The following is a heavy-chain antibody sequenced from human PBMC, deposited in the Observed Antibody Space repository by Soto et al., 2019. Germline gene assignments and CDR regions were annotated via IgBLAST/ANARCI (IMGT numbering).Heavy chain of an antibody. CDR3: ARDRLAVAGSPYYGMDV. J-gene: IGHJ6*02. CDR2: INPSGGST. D-gene: IGHD6-19*01. CDR1: GYSFTSDH. Sequence: APVNVSCKASGYSFTSDHSHRLRKAQEQGLEWMGIINPSGGSTSYAQKFQGRVTMTRDTSTSTVYMELSSLRSEDTAVYYCARDRLAVAGSPYYGMDVWGQGTTVTVSS. V-gene: IGHV1-46*01.